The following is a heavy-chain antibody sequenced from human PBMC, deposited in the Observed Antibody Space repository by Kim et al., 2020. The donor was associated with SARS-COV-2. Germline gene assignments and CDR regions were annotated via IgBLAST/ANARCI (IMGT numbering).Heavy chain of an antibody. V-gene: IGHV3-23*01. CDR3: AKDRIDILTGYPKGAFDI. D-gene: IGHD3-9*01. J-gene: IGHJ3*02. CDR2: ISGSGGST. Sequence: GGSLRLSCAASGFTFSSYAMSWVRQAPGKGLEWVSAISGSGGSTYYADSVKGRFTISRDNSKNTLYLQMNSLRAEDTAVYYCAKDRIDILTGYPKGAFDIWGQGTMVTVSS. CDR1: GFTFSSYA.